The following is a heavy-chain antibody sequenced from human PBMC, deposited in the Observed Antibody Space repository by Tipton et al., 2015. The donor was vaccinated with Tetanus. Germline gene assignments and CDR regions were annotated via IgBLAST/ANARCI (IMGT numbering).Heavy chain of an antibody. Sequence: SLRLSCTASGFTFGDYAMSWVRQAPGKGLEWVGFIRSKAYGGTTEYAASVKGRFTISRDDSKSIAYLQMNSLKTEDTAVYYCTRGGDSSLSADYYYYGMDVWGQGTTVTVSS. D-gene: IGHD6-13*01. V-gene: IGHV3-49*04. CDR1: GFTFGDYA. J-gene: IGHJ6*02. CDR3: TRGGDSSLSADYYYYGMDV. CDR2: IRSKAYGGTT.